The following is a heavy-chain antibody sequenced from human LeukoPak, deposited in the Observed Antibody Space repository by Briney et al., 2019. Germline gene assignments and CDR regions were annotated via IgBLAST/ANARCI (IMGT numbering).Heavy chain of an antibody. CDR2: IKQDGGEK. CDR1: GFAFRRYW. Sequence: GGSLRLSCVASGFAFRRYWMSWVRQAPGGGLEWVANIKQDGGEKYYVDSVKGRVTISRDNAKNSLFLQMNSLRDEDTAVYYCARLGGSYYTYWGQGTLVTVSS. CDR3: ARLGGSYYTY. J-gene: IGHJ4*02. D-gene: IGHD1-26*01. V-gene: IGHV3-7*01.